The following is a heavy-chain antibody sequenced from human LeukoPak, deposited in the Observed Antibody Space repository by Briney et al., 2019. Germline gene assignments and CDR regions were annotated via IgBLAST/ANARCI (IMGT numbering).Heavy chain of an antibody. V-gene: IGHV3-9*01. CDR2: ISWNSGSI. CDR1: GFTFDDYA. D-gene: IGHD6-19*01. Sequence: PGGSLRLSCAASGFTFDDYAMHWVRQAPGKGLEWVSGISWNSGSIGYADSVKGRFTISRDNAKNSLYLQMNSLRAEDTALYYCAKSYAPEALAGAYYFDYWGQGTLVTVSS. J-gene: IGHJ4*02. CDR3: AKSYAPEALAGAYYFDY.